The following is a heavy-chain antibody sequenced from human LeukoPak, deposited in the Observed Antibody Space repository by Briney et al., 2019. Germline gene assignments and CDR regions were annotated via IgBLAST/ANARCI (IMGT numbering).Heavy chain of an antibody. CDR1: GFTFSSYG. Sequence: PGRSLRLSCAASGFTFSSYGMHWVRQAPGKGLEWVAVIWYDGSNKYYADSVKGRFTISRDNSKNTLYLQMNSLRDEDTAVYYCAKDSKSRYSGSYFDWFDPWGQGTLVTVSS. CDR3: AKDSKSRYSGSYFDWFDP. D-gene: IGHD1-26*01. CDR2: IWYDGSNK. J-gene: IGHJ5*02. V-gene: IGHV3-33*06.